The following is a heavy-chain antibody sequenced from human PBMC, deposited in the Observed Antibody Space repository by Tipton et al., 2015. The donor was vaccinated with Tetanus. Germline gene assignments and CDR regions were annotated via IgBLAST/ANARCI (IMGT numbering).Heavy chain of an antibody. D-gene: IGHD4-17*01. CDR3: ARGYHGDYFFDY. V-gene: IGHV3-48*02. CDR2: ISTSSSTI. J-gene: IGHJ4*02. Sequence: SLRLSCAASGFTFTGYSMNWVRQAPGKGLEWVSYISTSSSTIYYADSVQGRFTISRDNAKNSLHLQMNSLRDEDTAVYYCARGYHGDYFFDYWGQGTLVTVSS. CDR1: GFTFTGYS.